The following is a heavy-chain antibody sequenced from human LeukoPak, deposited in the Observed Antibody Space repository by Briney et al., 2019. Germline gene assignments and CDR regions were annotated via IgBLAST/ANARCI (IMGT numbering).Heavy chain of an antibody. D-gene: IGHD4-11*01. CDR1: GGSISSSSYY. Sequence: SETLSLTCTVSGGSISSSSYYWGWIRQPPGKGLEWIGSIYYSGSTYYNPSLKSRVTISVDTSKNQFSLKLSSVTAADTAVYYCARDVEVTFHSNYDPPYYFDYWGQGTLVTVSS. CDR2: IYYSGST. J-gene: IGHJ4*02. CDR3: ARDVEVTFHSNYDPPYYFDY. V-gene: IGHV4-39*07.